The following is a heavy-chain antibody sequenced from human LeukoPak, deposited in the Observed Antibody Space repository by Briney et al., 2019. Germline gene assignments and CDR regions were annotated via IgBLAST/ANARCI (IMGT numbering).Heavy chain of an antibody. J-gene: IGHJ4*02. CDR2: INPNSGGT. D-gene: IGHD5-12*01. CDR3: AREGDIVATPRPEFDY. V-gene: IGHV1-2*02. CDR1: GYTFTSYY. Sequence: ASVKVSCKASGYTFTSYYMHWVRQAPGQGLEWMGWINPNSGGTNYAQKFQGRVTMTRDTSISTAYMELSRLRSDDTAVYYCAREGDIVATPRPEFDYWGQGTLVTVSS.